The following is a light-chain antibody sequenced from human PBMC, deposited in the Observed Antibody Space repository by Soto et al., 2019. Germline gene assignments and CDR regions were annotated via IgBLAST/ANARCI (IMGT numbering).Light chain of an antibody. J-gene: IGKJ2*01. CDR3: QKYKSAPNT. Sequence: DIQMTQSPSSLSASVGDRVIITCRASQDISNSLAWYQQKPGKVPKLLIYAASTLQTGVQSRFSGRGSGTVFTLTINSLQPEDVATYYCQKYKSAPNTFGRGTRLEIK. CDR1: QDISNS. CDR2: AAS. V-gene: IGKV1-27*01.